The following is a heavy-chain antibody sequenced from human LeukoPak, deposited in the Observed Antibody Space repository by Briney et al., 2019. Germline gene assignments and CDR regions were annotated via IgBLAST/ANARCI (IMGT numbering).Heavy chain of an antibody. CDR2: IYYSGST. Sequence: SETLSLTCTVSGGSISSGGYYWSWIRQHPGKGLEWIGYIYYSGSTYYNPSLKSRITISVDTSKNQFSLKLSSVTAADTAVYYCARGPYYDSSGYSLWGQGTLVTVSS. CDR1: GGSISSGGYY. V-gene: IGHV4-31*03. J-gene: IGHJ4*02. D-gene: IGHD3-22*01. CDR3: ARGPYYDSSGYSL.